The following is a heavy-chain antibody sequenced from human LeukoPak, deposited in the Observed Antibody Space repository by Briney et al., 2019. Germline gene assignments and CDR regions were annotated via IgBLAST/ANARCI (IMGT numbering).Heavy chain of an antibody. CDR3: ARIGAGSSRDY. D-gene: IGHD6-13*01. J-gene: IGHJ4*02. V-gene: IGHV3-21*01. CDR1: GGSISSTN. CDR2: IVGSSST. Sequence: GTLSLTCGVSGGSISSTNWWTWVRQAPGKGLEWVSSIVGSSSTYYADSLKGRFTISRDNAKNSLYLQMNSLRAEDTAVYYCARIGAGSSRDYWGQGTLVTVSS.